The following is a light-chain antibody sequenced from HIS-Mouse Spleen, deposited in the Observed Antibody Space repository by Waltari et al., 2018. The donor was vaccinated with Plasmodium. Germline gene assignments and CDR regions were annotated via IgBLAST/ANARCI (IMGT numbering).Light chain of an antibody. Sequence: DIQQTQSPSSLSASVGDRVTITCQASQDISNYLNWYQQKPGKAPKLLIYDASNLETGVPSRFSGSGSGTDFTFTISSLQPEDIATYYCQQYDNLPLTFGGGTKVEIK. CDR2: DAS. V-gene: IGKV1-33*01. CDR3: QQYDNLPLT. J-gene: IGKJ4*01. CDR1: QDISNY.